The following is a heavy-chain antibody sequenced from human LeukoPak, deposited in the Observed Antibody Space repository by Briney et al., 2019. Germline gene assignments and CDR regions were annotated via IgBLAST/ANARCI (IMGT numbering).Heavy chain of an antibody. CDR2: INPNSGGT. CDR1: GYTFTGYH. D-gene: IGHD2-2*01. J-gene: IGHJ4*02. CDR3: ARRSGNVVDGYYFDY. Sequence: ASVKVSCKXSGYTFTGYHMHWVRQAPGQGLEWMGWINPNSGGTNYAQKFQGRVTMTRDTSISTAYMELSRLRSDDTAVYYCARRSGNVVDGYYFDYWGQGTLVTVSS. V-gene: IGHV1-2*02.